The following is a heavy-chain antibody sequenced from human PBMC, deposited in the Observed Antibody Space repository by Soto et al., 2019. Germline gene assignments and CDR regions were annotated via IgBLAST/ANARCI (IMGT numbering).Heavy chain of an antibody. D-gene: IGHD4-17*01. Sequence: PSETLSPTCTVSGGSISSGDYYWSWIRQPPGKGLEWIGYIYYSGSTYYNPSLKSRVTISVDTSKNQFSLKLSSVTAADTAVYYCARDQDYGDYDNPRYYMDGWGKGTTVTVSS. CDR1: GGSISSGDYY. J-gene: IGHJ6*03. CDR2: IYYSGST. V-gene: IGHV4-30-4*01. CDR3: ARDQDYGDYDNPRYYMDG.